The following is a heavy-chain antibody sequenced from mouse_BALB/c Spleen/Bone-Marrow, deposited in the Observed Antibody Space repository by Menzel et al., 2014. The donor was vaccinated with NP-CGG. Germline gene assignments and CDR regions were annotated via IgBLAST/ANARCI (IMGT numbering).Heavy chain of an antibody. CDR3: ARGDGNYPFYAMDY. J-gene: IGHJ4*01. CDR2: IHPGDGDT. V-gene: IGHV1-80*01. D-gene: IGHD2-1*01. Sequence: VKLQESGAELVRPGSSVKISCKASGYAFSSYWMNWVKQRPGQGLEWIGQIHPGDGDTNYNGKFKGKATLTADKSSSTAYMQLSSLTSEDSAVYFCARGDGNYPFYAMDYWGQGTSVTVSS. CDR1: GYAFSSYW.